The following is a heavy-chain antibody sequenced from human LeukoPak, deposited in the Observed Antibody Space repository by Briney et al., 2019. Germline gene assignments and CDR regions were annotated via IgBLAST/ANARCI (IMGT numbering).Heavy chain of an antibody. CDR3: ANSITSYYYYYMDV. CDR1: GFTFSSYG. J-gene: IGHJ6*03. V-gene: IGHV3-30*02. CDR2: IRYDGSNK. Sequence: PGGSLRLSCAASGFTFSSYGMHWVRQAPGKGLEWVAFIRYDGSNKYYADSVKGRFTISRDNSKNTLYLQVNSLRAEDTAVYYCANSITSYYYYYMDVWGKGTTVTVSS.